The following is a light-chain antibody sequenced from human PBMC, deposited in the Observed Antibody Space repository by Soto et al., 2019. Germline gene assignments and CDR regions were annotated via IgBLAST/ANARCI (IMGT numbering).Light chain of an antibody. Sequence: IRLTQSPSSLSASTGARVTITCRASQGVGGWLAWYQQKPGKVPKLLIYATSSLHSGVPSRFSGSGSGTDFTLSISSLQPEDFATYYCQQTHSLPLSFGPGTKVD. CDR1: QGVGGW. CDR3: QQTHSLPLS. CDR2: ATS. J-gene: IGKJ3*01. V-gene: IGKV1-12*01.